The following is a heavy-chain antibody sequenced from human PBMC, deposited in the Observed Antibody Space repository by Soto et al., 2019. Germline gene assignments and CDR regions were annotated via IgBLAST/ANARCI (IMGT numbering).Heavy chain of an antibody. J-gene: IGHJ3*02. D-gene: IGHD3-3*01. CDR3: ARGGGVGVAGSAAFDM. CDR1: GYPVTAYY. V-gene: IGHV1-2*02. Sequence: QLHLVQSGAVVKKPGASVTVSCSASGYPVTAYYMHWVRQAPGRGLEWMGGINPATGAAKYTQTYQGRVTMARDTPTSTVFMELSGLTSEDPAVFYCARGGGVGVAGSAAFDMWGQGTLVTVSS. CDR2: INPATGAA.